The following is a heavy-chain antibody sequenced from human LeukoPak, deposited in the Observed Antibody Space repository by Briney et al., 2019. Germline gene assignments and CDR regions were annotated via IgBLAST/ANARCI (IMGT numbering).Heavy chain of an antibody. J-gene: IGHJ4*02. D-gene: IGHD6-19*01. V-gene: IGHV4-59*01. Sequence: NPSETLSLTCTVSGGSISSNYWSWLRQPPGKGLEWIGYIYYSGSTNYNPSLKSRVTISVDTSKNQFSLKLSSVTAADTAVYYCAREGDSSGWYFDYWGQGTLVTVSS. CDR1: GGSISSNY. CDR2: IYYSGST. CDR3: AREGDSSGWYFDY.